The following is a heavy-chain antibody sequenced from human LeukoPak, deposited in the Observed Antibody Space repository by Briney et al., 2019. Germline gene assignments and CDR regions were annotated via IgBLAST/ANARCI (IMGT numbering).Heavy chain of an antibody. V-gene: IGHV3-15*01. CDR3: TTDPGNLGYYYYMDV. D-gene: IGHD4-23*01. Sequence: PGGSLRLSCAASGFTFSNAWMSWVRQAPGKGLEWVGRIKSKTDGGTTDYAAPVKGRFTISRDDSKNTLYLQMNSLKTEDTAVYYCTTDPGNLGYYYYMDVWGKGTTVTVSS. CDR2: IKSKTDGGTT. J-gene: IGHJ6*03. CDR1: GFTFSNAW.